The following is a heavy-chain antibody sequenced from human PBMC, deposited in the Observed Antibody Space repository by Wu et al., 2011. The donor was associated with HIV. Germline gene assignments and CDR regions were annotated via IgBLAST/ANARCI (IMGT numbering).Heavy chain of an antibody. CDR1: GYNFRSYW. D-gene: IGHD2-8*01. J-gene: IGHJ6*02. V-gene: IGHV5-51*03. CDR3: GRAESTIATTNVRYYSGLDV. CDR2: IFPADSDI. Sequence: VQLVQSGAEVKKPGESLKISCKGYGYNFRSYWIGWVRQMPGRGLEWMGIIFPADSDIKYGPSFEGQVTISADTSINTAYLQWSSLRASDTATYFCGRAESTIATTNVRYYSGLDVWGQGTTVTVSS.